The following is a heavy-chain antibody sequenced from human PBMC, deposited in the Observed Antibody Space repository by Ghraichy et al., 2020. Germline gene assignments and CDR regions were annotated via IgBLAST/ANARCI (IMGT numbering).Heavy chain of an antibody. D-gene: IGHD3-22*01. J-gene: IGHJ4*02. CDR2: IYSGGST. V-gene: IGHV3-66*01. Sequence: GGSLRLSCAASGFTVSSNYMSWVRQAPGKGLEWVSVIYSGGSTYYADSVKGRFTISRDNSKNTLYLQMNSLRAEDTAVYYCARDVSLEVEDDYWGQGTLVTVSS. CDR1: GFTVSSNY. CDR3: ARDVSLEVEDDY.